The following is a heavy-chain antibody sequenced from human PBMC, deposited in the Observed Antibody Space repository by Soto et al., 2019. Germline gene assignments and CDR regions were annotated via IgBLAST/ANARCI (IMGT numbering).Heavy chain of an antibody. D-gene: IGHD6-19*01. V-gene: IGHV1-3*01. CDR3: ARDIKEQWLVFNYYGMSV. CDR2: INAGNGKT. CDR1: GYTFTSYA. J-gene: IGHJ6*02. Sequence: ASAKVSCKASGYTFTSYAMHWVRQAPGQMLECMGWINAGNGKTKYSKNFQGRVTITRDTSASTAYMELSSLRSEDTAVYFCARDIKEQWLVFNYYGMSVWGQGTTVTVSS.